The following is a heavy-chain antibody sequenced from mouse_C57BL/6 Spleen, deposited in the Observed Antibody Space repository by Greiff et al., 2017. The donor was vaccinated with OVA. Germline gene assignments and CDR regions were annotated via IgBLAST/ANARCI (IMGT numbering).Heavy chain of an antibody. Sequence: QVQLQQSGPELVKPGASVKISCKASGYAFSSSWMNWVKQRPGKGLEWIGRIYPGDGDTNYNGKFKGKATLTADKSSSTAYMQLSSLTSEDSAVYFCARGAYYDYDGYAMDYWGQGTSVTVSS. J-gene: IGHJ4*01. CDR2: IYPGDGDT. CDR3: ARGAYYDYDGYAMDY. CDR1: GYAFSSSW. D-gene: IGHD2-4*01. V-gene: IGHV1-82*01.